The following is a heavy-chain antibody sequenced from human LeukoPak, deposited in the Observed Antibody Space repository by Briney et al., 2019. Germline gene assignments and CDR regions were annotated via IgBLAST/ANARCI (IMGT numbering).Heavy chain of an antibody. D-gene: IGHD3-22*01. V-gene: IGHV1-2*02. CDR1: GYTFTGYY. CDR3: ASSPYYESSGYYPYYFDY. J-gene: IGHJ4*02. CDR2: INPNSGGT. Sequence: ASVKVSCKASGYTFTGYYMHWVRQAPGQGLEWMGWINPNSGGTNYAQKFQGRVTMTRDTSISTAYMELSRLRSDDTAVYYCASSPYYESSGYYPYYFDYWGQGTLVTVSS.